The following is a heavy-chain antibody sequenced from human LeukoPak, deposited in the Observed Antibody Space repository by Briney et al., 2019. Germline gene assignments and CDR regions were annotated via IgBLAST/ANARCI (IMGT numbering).Heavy chain of an antibody. D-gene: IGHD3-10*01. CDR3: CYGSGSYSSPKFDY. CDR2: ISYDGSNK. J-gene: IGHJ4*02. V-gene: IGHV3-30*04. Sequence: GGSLRLSCAASGFTFSSYAMHWVRQAPGKGLEWVAVISYDGSNKYYADSVKGRFTISRDNSKNTLYLQMNSLRAEDTAVYYCCYGSGSYSSPKFDYWGQGTLVTVSS. CDR1: GFTFSSYA.